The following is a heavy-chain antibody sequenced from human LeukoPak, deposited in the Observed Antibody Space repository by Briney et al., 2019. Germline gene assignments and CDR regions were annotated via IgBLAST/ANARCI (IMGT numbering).Heavy chain of an antibody. CDR3: AKGRGDGYKYPLLFDH. Sequence: GRSLRLSCAASGFTFSSYAMHWVRQAPGKGLEWVAVISYDGSNKYYADSVKGRFTISRDNSKNTLYLQMNSLRAEDTAVYYCAKGRGDGYKYPLLFDHWGQETLVTVSS. J-gene: IGHJ4*02. CDR2: ISYDGSNK. V-gene: IGHV3-30-3*01. CDR1: GFTFSSYA. D-gene: IGHD5-24*01.